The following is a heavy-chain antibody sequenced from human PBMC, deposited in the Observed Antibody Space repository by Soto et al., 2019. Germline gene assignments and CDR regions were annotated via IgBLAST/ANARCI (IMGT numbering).Heavy chain of an antibody. CDR2: INHSGST. Sequence: QVQLQQWGAGLLKPSETLSLTCAVYGGSFSGYYWSWIRQPPGKGLEWIGEINHSGSTNYNPSLKSRVTISVDTSKNQFSLKLSSVTAADTAVYYCARGRKNETYSSSWYYFDYWGQGTLVTLSS. CDR3: ARGRKNETYSSSWYYFDY. D-gene: IGHD6-13*01. V-gene: IGHV4-34*01. J-gene: IGHJ4*02. CDR1: GGSFSGYY.